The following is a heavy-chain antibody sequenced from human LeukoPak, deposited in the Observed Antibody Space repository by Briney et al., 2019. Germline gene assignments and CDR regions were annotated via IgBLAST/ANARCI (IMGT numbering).Heavy chain of an antibody. V-gene: IGHV3-74*01. CDR1: GFTFSGYW. D-gene: IGHD6-19*01. Sequence: GGSLRLSCAASGFTFSGYWMHWVRQAPGKGLVWVSRINSDGSSTSYADSVKGRFTISRDNAKNTLYLQMNSLRAEDTAVYYCARLYSSGRYYYYYYMDVWGKGTTVTVSS. CDR3: ARLYSSGRYYYYYYMDV. CDR2: INSDGSST. J-gene: IGHJ6*03.